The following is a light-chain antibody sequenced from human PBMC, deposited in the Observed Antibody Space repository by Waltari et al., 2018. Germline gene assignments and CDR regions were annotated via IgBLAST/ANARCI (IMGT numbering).Light chain of an antibody. Sequence: DFVMTQSPDSLAVSLGERATINCKSSQSVLFDSNNKNYLAWYQQKPGQPPKALIYWASTRKSGVPDRFSGSGSGTEFTLTISSLQAEDVAIYYCQQYYNLPLTFGGGTKVEIK. CDR1: QSVLFDSNNKNY. CDR3: QQYYNLPLT. V-gene: IGKV4-1*01. J-gene: IGKJ4*01. CDR2: WAS.